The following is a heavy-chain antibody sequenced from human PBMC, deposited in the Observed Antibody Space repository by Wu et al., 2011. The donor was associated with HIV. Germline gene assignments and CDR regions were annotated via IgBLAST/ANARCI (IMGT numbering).Heavy chain of an antibody. CDR3: ATRMPAITMIVVVITWYFDL. V-gene: IGHV1-69*05. J-gene: IGHJ2*01. CDR2: DIPISGTL. Sequence: QVQLVQSAAEVKKPGSSVRVSCKASRDTLTNYAISWVRQAPGQGLEWMGGDIPISGTLNLPQRFQGRVTFTTDTSTNTAYMELSSLRSEDTAVYYCATRMPAITMIVVVITWYFDLWGRAPWSLSPQ. CDR1: RDTLTNYA. D-gene: IGHD3-22*01.